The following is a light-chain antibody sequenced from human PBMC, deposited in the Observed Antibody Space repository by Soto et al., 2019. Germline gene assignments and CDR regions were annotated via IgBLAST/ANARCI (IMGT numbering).Light chain of an antibody. CDR1: QSVSSK. CDR3: QQYDKWPLT. V-gene: IGKV3D-15*01. Sequence: EIVLTQSPGTLSLSPGERATLPCRASQSVSSKLAWYHHKPGQAPRLLIYGASTRATGIPARFSGSGSGTEFTLTISSLQSEDFAVYYCQQYDKWPLTFGGGTKVDIK. CDR2: GAS. J-gene: IGKJ4*01.